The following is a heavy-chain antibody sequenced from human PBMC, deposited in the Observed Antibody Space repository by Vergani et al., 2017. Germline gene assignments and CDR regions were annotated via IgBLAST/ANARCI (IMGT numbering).Heavy chain of an antibody. J-gene: IGHJ6*02. CDR3: ARESQKTYYYGSGTRYGMDV. V-gene: IGHV1-18*01. CDR2: ISAYNGNT. D-gene: IGHD3-10*01. Sequence: QVQLVQSGAEVKKPGASVKVSCKASGYTFTSYGISWVRQAPGQGLEWMGWISAYNGNTNYAQKLQGRVTMTTDTSTSTAYMELRSLRSDDTAVYYGARESQKTYYYGSGTRYGMDVWGQGTTVTVSS. CDR1: GYTFTSYG.